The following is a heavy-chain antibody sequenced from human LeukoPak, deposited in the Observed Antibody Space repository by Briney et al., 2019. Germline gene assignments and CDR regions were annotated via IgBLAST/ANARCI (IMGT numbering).Heavy chain of an antibody. CDR1: GYTFTGYY. CDR3: ARLTYYDFWSGYNYAFDI. Sequence: SVKVSCKASGYTFTGYYMHWVRQAPGRGLEWMGWINPSSGGTNDAQKFQGRVTMTRDTSISTAYMELSRLRSDDTAVYYCARLTYYDFWSGYNYAFDIWGQGTMVTISS. D-gene: IGHD3-3*01. V-gene: IGHV1-2*02. CDR2: INPSSGGT. J-gene: IGHJ3*02.